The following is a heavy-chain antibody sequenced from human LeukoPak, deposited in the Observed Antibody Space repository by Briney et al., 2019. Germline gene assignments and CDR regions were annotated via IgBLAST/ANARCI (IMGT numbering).Heavy chain of an antibody. V-gene: IGHV5-51*01. Sequence: GESLKISCKGSGYSFIDHWIGWVRQMPGKGLEWMGIIYPDDSETRYNPSFQGQVIISADKSINTAYLQWSRLQASDTAMYYCARRLSAGDTSRAFDIWGQGTMVTVSS. D-gene: IGHD1-26*01. CDR3: ARRLSAGDTSRAFDI. CDR2: IYPDDSET. CDR1: GYSFIDHW. J-gene: IGHJ3*02.